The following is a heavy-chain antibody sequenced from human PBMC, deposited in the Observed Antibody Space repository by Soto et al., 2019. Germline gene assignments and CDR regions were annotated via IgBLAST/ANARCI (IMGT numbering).Heavy chain of an antibody. CDR1: GYTFTSYG. J-gene: IGHJ6*02. Sequence: QVQLVQSGAEVKKPGASVKVSCKASGYTFTSYGISWVRQAPGQGLEWMGCISADNGNTNDAQKLQGRVTMTTDTATTTDYMELRSLISDDTAVYYCARDPSRGYSSFYYYCGMDVWGQGTTVTVS. V-gene: IGHV1-18*01. CDR2: ISADNGNT. D-gene: IGHD5-18*01. CDR3: ARDPSRGYSSFYYYCGMDV.